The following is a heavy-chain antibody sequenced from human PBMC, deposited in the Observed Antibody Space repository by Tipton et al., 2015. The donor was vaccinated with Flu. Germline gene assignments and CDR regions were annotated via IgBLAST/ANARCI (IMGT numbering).Heavy chain of an antibody. J-gene: IGHJ1*01. CDR2: INHSGST. CDR3: AREADYYGSGFKYFQH. D-gene: IGHD3-10*01. V-gene: IGHV4-34*01. CDR1: GGSFSGYY. Sequence: LRLSCAVYGGSFSGYYWSWIRQPPGKGLEWIGEINHSGSTNYNPSLKSRVTISVDTSKNQFSLKLSSVTAADTALYYCAREADYYGSGFKYFQHWGQGTLVTVSS.